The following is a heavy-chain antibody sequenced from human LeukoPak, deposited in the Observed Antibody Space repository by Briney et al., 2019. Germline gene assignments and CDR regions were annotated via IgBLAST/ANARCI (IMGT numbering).Heavy chain of an antibody. J-gene: IGHJ3*02. CDR2: IIPIFGTA. CDR3: ARGRGDYSDAFDI. D-gene: IGHD2-15*01. CDR1: GGTFSSYA. Sequence: ASVKVSCKASGGTFSSYAISWVRQAPGQGLEWMGGIIPIFGTANYAQKFQGRVTMTRDMSTSTVYMELSSLRSEDTAVYYCARGRGDYSDAFDIWGQGTMVTVSS. V-gene: IGHV1-69*05.